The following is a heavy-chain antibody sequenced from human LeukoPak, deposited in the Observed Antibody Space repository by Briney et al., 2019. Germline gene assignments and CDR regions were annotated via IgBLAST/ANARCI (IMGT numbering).Heavy chain of an antibody. V-gene: IGHV3-23*01. CDR1: GFTFSTYT. CDR2: ISNSGVST. Sequence: SGGSLRLSCAASGFTFSTYTMYWVRQAPGKGLEWVSGISNSGVSTYYADSVKGRFTISRDNSKNTLYLQMNSLRAEDTALYYCAKGQEGESRLDYWGQGTLVTVSS. J-gene: IGHJ4*02. CDR3: AKGQEGESRLDY. D-gene: IGHD3-10*01.